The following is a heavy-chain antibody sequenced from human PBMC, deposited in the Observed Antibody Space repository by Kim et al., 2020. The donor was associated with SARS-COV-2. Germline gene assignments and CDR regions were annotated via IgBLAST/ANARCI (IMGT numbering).Heavy chain of an antibody. V-gene: IGHV4-39*01. D-gene: IGHD6-6*01. J-gene: IGHJ4*02. CDR3: ARSRRGSSHNQYYFDY. Sequence: SETLSLTCTVSGGSISSSSYYWGWIRQPPGKGLEWIGSIYYSGSTYYNPSLKSRVTISVDTSKNQFSLKLSSVTAADTAVYYCARSRRGSSHNQYYFDYWGQGTLVTVSS. CDR1: GGSISSSSYY. CDR2: IYYSGST.